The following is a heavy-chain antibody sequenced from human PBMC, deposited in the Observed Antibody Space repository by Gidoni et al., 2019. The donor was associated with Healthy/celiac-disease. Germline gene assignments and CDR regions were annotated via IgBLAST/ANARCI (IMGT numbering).Heavy chain of an antibody. V-gene: IGHV7-4-1*02. CDR3: AGVDPHGLLQGQDYYYGMDV. D-gene: IGHD2-15*01. Sequence: QVQLVQSGSELKKPGASVKVSCKASASTFTSYAMNWVRQAPGQGLELLRRINTNTGNPTYAKGFTGRFVFSWDTAVSTAYLHISSLKSEDTAVYYCAGVDPHGLLQGQDYYYGMDVWGQGTTVTVSS. CDR2: INTNTGNP. CDR1: ASTFTSYA. J-gene: IGHJ6*02.